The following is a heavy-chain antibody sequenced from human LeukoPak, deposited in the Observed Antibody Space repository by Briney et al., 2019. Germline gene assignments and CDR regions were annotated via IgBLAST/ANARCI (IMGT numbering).Heavy chain of an antibody. CDR2: IKSDGST. J-gene: IGHJ4*02. CDR1: GFTFSSYW. D-gene: IGHD3-16*01. CDR3: AKDSSQGGDYFDS. V-gene: IGHV3-74*01. Sequence: GGSLRLSCAASGFTFSSYWMHWVRQAPGKGLVWVSRIKSDGSTNYADSVKGRFTISRDNSKNTLYLQMNSLRAEDTAIYYCAKDSSQGGDYFDSWGQGTLVTVSS.